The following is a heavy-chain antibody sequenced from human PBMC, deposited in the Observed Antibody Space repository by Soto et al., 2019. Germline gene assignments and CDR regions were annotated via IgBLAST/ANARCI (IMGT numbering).Heavy chain of an antibody. D-gene: IGHD3-9*01. CDR2: IYPGDSDT. V-gene: IGHV5-51*01. CDR3: ARPLRYFDWSADY. CDR1: GYSFTSYW. Sequence: ESLTISWKGSGYSFTSYWIGWVRQMPGKGLEWMGIIYPGDSDTRYSPSFQGQVTISADKSVSTAYLQWSSLKASDTAMYYCARPLRYFDWSADYWGQGTLVTVSS. J-gene: IGHJ4*02.